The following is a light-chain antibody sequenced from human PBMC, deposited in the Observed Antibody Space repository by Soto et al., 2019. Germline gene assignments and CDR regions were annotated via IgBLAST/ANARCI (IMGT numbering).Light chain of an antibody. V-gene: IGKV3-20*01. CDR3: QQYGSSGT. J-gene: IGKJ1*01. CDR2: GAS. CDR1: QSVAGNY. Sequence: EIVLTQSPGTLSLSPLEIATLSFMASQSVAGNYLAWYRQKPGQAPRLLIFGASGRATGIPDRFSGSGSGTDFTLTISRLETEDFAVYYCQQYGSSGTFGQGTKVDIK.